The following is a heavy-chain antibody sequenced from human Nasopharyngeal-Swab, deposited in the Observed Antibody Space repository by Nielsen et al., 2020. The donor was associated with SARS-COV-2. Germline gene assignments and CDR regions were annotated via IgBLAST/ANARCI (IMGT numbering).Heavy chain of an antibody. V-gene: IGHV3-11*04. Sequence: GESLKISCVASGLTFSDYYMSWIRQAPGKGLEWVSYMSNSGSTIYYADSVKGRFTISRDNAKSSLYLQMNSLRAEDTAVYYCARLYNSADYWGQGTLVTVSS. CDR2: MSNSGSTI. CDR1: GLTFSDYY. D-gene: IGHD1-1*01. J-gene: IGHJ4*02. CDR3: ARLYNSADY.